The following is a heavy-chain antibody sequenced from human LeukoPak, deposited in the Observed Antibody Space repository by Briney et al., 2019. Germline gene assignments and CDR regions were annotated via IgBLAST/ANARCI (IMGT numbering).Heavy chain of an antibody. D-gene: IGHD3-3*01. CDR1: GFTVSSNY. Sequence: PGGSLRLSCAASGFTVSSNYMSWVRQAPGKGLEWVSVIYSGGSTYYADSVKGRFTISRDNSKNTLYLQMNSLRAEDTAVYYCARDRVVDGDVIDYRGQGILVTVSS. V-gene: IGHV3-53*01. CDR2: IYSGGST. CDR3: ARDRVVDGDVIDY. J-gene: IGHJ4*02.